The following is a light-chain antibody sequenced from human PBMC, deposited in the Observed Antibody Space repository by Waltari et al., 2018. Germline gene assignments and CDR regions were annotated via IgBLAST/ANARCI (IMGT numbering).Light chain of an antibody. Sequence: SFDLTQPPSVSVSPGQTARINCGGINFGRKNVQWYLQKPPQAPVMVMSYTSDRPSGIPRRFSGSKSGNTATLTISGVEAGDEADYYCQVWDATTENYIFGTGTRLTVL. V-gene: IGLV3-21*01. CDR1: NFGRKN. CDR3: QVWDATTENYI. CDR2: YTS. J-gene: IGLJ1*01.